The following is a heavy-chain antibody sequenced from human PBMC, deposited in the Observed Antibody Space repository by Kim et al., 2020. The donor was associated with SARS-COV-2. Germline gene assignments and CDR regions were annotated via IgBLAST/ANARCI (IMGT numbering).Heavy chain of an antibody. CDR2: ISGSGGST. V-gene: IGHV3-23*01. J-gene: IGHJ6*02. D-gene: IGHD6-13*01. CDR3: ARSGYSSSWYQAPDYYYYGMDV. Sequence: GGSLRLSCAASGFTFSSYAMSWVRQAPGKGLEWVSAISGSGGSTYYADSVKGRFTISRDNSKNTLYLQMNSLRAEDTAVYYCARSGYSSSWYQAPDYYYYGMDVWGQGTTVTVSS. CDR1: GFTFSSYA.